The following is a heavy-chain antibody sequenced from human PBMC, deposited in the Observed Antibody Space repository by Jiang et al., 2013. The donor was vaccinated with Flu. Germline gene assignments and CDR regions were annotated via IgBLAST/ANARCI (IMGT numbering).Heavy chain of an antibody. D-gene: IGHD5-12*01. CDR3: ARTRVATDNWFDP. CDR2: IYHSGST. CDR1: GYSISSGYY. J-gene: IGHJ5*02. V-gene: IGHV4-38-2*01. Sequence: PGLVKPSETLSLTCAVSGYSISSGYYWGWIRQPPGKGLEWIGSIYHSGSTYYNPSLKSRVTISVDTSKNQFSLKLSSVTAADTAVYYCARTRVATDNWFDPWGQGTLVTVSS.